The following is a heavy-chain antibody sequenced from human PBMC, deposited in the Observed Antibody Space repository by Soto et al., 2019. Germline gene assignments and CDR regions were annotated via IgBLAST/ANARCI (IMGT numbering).Heavy chain of an antibody. CDR3: ARVVDYYDSSGYYYHYYFDY. CDR1: GGSISSYY. CDR2: IYYSGST. J-gene: IGHJ4*02. D-gene: IGHD3-22*01. Sequence: SETLSLTCTVSGGSISSYYWSWIRQPPGKGLEWIGYIYYSGSTNYNPSLKSRVTISVDTSKNQFSLKLSSVTAADTAVYYCARVVDYYDSSGYYYHYYFDYWGQGTLVTVS. V-gene: IGHV4-59*01.